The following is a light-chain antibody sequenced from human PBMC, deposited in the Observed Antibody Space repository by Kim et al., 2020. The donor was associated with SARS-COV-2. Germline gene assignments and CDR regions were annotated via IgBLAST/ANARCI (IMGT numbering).Light chain of an antibody. CDR2: DVS. V-gene: IGLV2-14*03. CDR1: SSDVGAYDY. CDR3: SSYTGSTTLYV. Sequence: QSITISCTGTSSDVGAYDYVSWFKQLPGKAPQLVIYDVSYRPSGISNRLSGSKSGTTASLTISGLQTEDEADYFCSSYTGSTTLYVFGTGTQLTVL. J-gene: IGLJ1*01.